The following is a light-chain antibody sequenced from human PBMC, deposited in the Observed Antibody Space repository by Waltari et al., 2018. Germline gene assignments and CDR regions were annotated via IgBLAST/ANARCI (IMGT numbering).Light chain of an antibody. Sequence: EIVMTQSPATMSVYPGERATITCRASQSVSTNLALYQQKPGQAPRLLIYGASTRATGIPARFSGGGSGTEFTLTISSLQSEDFAVYYCQQYNDWPPMYTFGQGTKLDI. J-gene: IGKJ2*01. CDR2: GAS. CDR3: QQYNDWPPMYT. V-gene: IGKV3-15*01. CDR1: QSVSTN.